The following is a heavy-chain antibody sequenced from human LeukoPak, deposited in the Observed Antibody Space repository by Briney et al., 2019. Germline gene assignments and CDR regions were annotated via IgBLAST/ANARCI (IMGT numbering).Heavy chain of an antibody. V-gene: IGHV3-21*01. CDR3: TSQPREGGDPYFDY. D-gene: IGHD2-21*01. Sequence: PGGSLRLSCAASGFTFSSYSMNWVRQAPGKGLEWVSCISSSSSYIYYADSVKGRFTISRDNAKNSLYLQMNSLRAEDTAVYYCTSQPREGGDPYFDYWGQGTLVTVSS. J-gene: IGHJ4*02. CDR1: GFTFSSYS. CDR2: ISSSSSYI.